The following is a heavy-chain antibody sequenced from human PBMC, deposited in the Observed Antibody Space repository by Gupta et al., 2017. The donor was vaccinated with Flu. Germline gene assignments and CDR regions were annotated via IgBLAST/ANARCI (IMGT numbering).Heavy chain of an antibody. CDR1: GFNFSNSD. CDR3: AKDLTIWRSGEDYFDP. Sequence: EVQLLGSGGGLVQPGGSLRVSCAASGFNFSNSDMAWARQAPGKGLQWVSAISAGGGQVYYADSVEGRFTINRDNNKNTLDLLMSSLRPEDTAVYYCAKDLTIWRSGEDYFDPWGQGILVTVSS. CDR2: ISAGGGQV. D-gene: IGHD4-11*01. J-gene: IGHJ5*02. V-gene: IGHV3-23*01.